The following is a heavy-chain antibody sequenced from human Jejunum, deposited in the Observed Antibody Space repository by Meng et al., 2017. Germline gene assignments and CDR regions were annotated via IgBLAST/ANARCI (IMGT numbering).Heavy chain of an antibody. J-gene: IGHJ5*02. Sequence: GSLRLSCTVSGGSISSYYWSWIRQPPGKGLEWIGYIYYSGSTNYNPSLKSRVTISVDTSKNQFSLKLTSVTAADTAVYYCERGGYSYGLITWFDPWGQGTLVTVSS. CDR1: GGSISSYY. V-gene: IGHV4-59*01. D-gene: IGHD5-18*01. CDR3: ERGGYSYGLITWFDP. CDR2: IYYSGST.